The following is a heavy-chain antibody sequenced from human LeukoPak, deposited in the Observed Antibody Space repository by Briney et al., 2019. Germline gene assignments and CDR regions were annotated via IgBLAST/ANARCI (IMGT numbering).Heavy chain of an antibody. CDR2: ISGSGGST. J-gene: IGHJ4*02. CDR3: AKRSAESSGYFDS. V-gene: IGHV3-23*01. Sequence: GGTLRLSCAASGFTFSSYGMSWVRQAPGKGLEWVSAISGSGGSTYSADSVNGRFTISRDNSKNTLYLQMNSLRAEDTAVYYCAKRSAESSGYFDSWGQGTLVTVSS. D-gene: IGHD6-19*01. CDR1: GFTFSSYG.